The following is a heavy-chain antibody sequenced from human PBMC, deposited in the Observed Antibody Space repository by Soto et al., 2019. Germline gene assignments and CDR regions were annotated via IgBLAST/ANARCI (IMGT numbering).Heavy chain of an antibody. CDR2: IFYSGST. CDR1: GGSISSYY. V-gene: IGHV4-59*01. D-gene: IGHD3-10*02. CDR3: ASMIGGHALSFDS. Sequence: QVQLQESGPGLVKSSETLSLTSSVSGGSISSYYWSCIRQPPGKGLQWIGFIFYSGSTSYNPSLKSRVTTSIDTSEYQFSLKRNSVTAADTAVYYCASMIGGHALSFDSWGQGTLVAVSS. J-gene: IGHJ5*01.